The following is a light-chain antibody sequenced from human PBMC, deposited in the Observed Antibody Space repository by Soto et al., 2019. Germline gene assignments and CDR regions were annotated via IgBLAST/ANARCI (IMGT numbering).Light chain of an antibody. V-gene: IGLV8-61*01. Sequence: QAVVTQEPSVSVSPGGTVTLTCGLSSGSVSISNYPSWYQQTPGQAPRTLIYSTNTRSSGVPDRFSGSILGNKAALTITGAQADDESDYYCVLYMGSGISVFGGGTKLTVL. CDR1: SGSVSISNY. CDR3: VLYMGSGISV. CDR2: STN. J-gene: IGLJ2*01.